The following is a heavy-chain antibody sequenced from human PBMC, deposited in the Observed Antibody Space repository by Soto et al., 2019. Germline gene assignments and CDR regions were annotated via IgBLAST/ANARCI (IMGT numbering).Heavy chain of an antibody. V-gene: IGHV4-31*03. J-gene: IGHJ4*02. Sequence: SETLSLTCTVSGGSISSAAYYWSWIRQHPGKGLEWIVYISHSGSTYYTPSLKSRVIISADTSKNQFSVNLTSVTAADTAVYYCAREYTYGSNFFDCWGQGALVTVSS. D-gene: IGHD4-17*01. CDR2: ISHSGST. CDR3: AREYTYGSNFFDC. CDR1: GGSISSAAYY.